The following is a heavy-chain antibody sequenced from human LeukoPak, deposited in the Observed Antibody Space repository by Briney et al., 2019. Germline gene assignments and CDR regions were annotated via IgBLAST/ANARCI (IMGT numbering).Heavy chain of an antibody. CDR2: IYYSGST. J-gene: IGHJ4*02. D-gene: IGHD6-13*01. CDR1: GGSISSSSYY. V-gene: IGHV4-39*01. CDR3: ARHPQKYSRSRAGGSFDY. Sequence: SETLSLTCTVSGGSISSSSYYWGWIRQPPGKGLEWIGSIYYSGSTYYNPSLKSRVTISVDTSKNQFSLKLSSVTAADTAVYYCARHPQKYSRSRAGGSFDYWGQGTLVTVSS.